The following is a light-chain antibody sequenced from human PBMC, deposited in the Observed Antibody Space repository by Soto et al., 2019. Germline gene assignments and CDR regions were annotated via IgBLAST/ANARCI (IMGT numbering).Light chain of an antibody. Sequence: EIVLTQSPGTLSLSPGERGTLSCRASQSVSSSHLAWYQQKPGQAPRLLIYGASSRATGIPGRFSGSGSGTGFSLTISRLEPEDFAVYYCQQYGSSPWTFGQGTKVEVK. V-gene: IGKV3-20*01. CDR1: QSVSSSH. CDR2: GAS. CDR3: QQYGSSPWT. J-gene: IGKJ1*01.